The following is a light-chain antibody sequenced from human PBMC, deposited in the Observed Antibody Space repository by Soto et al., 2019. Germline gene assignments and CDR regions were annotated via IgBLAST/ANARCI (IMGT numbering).Light chain of an antibody. CDR1: QRISTW. CDR3: QHYDRYSGT. J-gene: IGKJ1*01. CDR2: DAS. V-gene: IGKV1-5*01. Sequence: DIQMTQSPSTLSSSVVGRVHITFRASQRISTWLAWYQQKPGKVPKLLISDASTLDSGVPSRFRGSGFGTEFTLTINSLQPDDFATYYCQHYDRYSGTFGQGTKVDIK.